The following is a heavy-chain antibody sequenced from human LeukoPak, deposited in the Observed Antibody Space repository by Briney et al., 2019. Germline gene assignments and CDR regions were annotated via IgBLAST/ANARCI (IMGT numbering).Heavy chain of an antibody. V-gene: IGHV3-23*01. CDR2: ISGSGGST. CDR3: AADATVEMTPIVDY. Sequence: RTGGSLRLSCAASGFTFSSYAMSWVRQAPGKGLEWVSAISGSGGSTYYADSVKGRFTISRDNSKNTLYLQMNSLRAEDTAVYYCAADATVEMTPIVDYWGQGTLVTVSS. J-gene: IGHJ4*02. D-gene: IGHD5-24*01. CDR1: GFTFSSYA.